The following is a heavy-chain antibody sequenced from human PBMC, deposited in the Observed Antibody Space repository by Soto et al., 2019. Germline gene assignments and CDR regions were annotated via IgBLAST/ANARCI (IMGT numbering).Heavy chain of an antibody. J-gene: IGHJ6*02. V-gene: IGHV1-18*01. D-gene: IGHD3-9*01. CDR1: GYTFTSYG. Sequence: VASVKVSCKASGYTFTSYGISWVRQAPGQGLEWMGWISAYNGNTNYAQKLQGRVTITTDTSTSTAYMELRSLRSDDTAVYYCARGRSYYDILTGWGSDYYYGMDVWGQGTTVTVSS. CDR3: ARGRSYYDILTGWGSDYYYGMDV. CDR2: ISAYNGNT.